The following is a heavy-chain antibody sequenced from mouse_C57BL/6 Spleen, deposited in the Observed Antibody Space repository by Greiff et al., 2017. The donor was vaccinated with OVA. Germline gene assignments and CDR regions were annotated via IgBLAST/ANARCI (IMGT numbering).Heavy chain of an antibody. CDR2: IYPGSGNT. Sequence: QVQLKQSGAELVRPGASVKLSCKASGYTFTDYYINWVKQRPGQGLEWIARIYPGSGNTYYNEKFKGKATLTAEKSSSTAYMQLSSLTSEDSAVYFCAREAGYYAMDYWGQGTSVTVSS. J-gene: IGHJ4*01. D-gene: IGHD3-2*02. CDR3: AREAGYYAMDY. V-gene: IGHV1-76*01. CDR1: GYTFTDYY.